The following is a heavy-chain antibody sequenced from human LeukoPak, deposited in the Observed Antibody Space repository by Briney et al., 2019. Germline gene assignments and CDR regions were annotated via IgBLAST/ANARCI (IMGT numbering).Heavy chain of an antibody. J-gene: IGHJ4*02. CDR3: AKTRMGKDSSGYYYPNAFDY. V-gene: IGHV3-23*01. D-gene: IGHD3-22*01. CDR2: ISGSGGST. CDR1: GFTFSSYA. Sequence: QSGGSLRLSCAASGFTFSSYAMSWVRQAPGKGLEWVSAISGSGGSTYYADSVKGRFTISRDNSKNTLYLQMNSLRAEDTAVYYCAKTRMGKDSSGYYYPNAFDYWGQGTLVTVSS.